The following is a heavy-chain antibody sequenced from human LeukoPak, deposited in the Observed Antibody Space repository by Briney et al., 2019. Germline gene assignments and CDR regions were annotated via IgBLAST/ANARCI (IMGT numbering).Heavy chain of an antibody. Sequence: GGSLRLSCAASGFTFSSYGMHWVRQAPGKGLEWVAVTWYDGGNKYYADSVKGRFTISRDNSKNTLYLQMNSLRAEDTAVYYCARGPRYSGYLPPDYWGQGTLVTVSS. CDR2: TWYDGGNK. CDR1: GFTFSSYG. D-gene: IGHD5-12*01. CDR3: ARGPRYSGYLPPDY. V-gene: IGHV3-33*01. J-gene: IGHJ4*02.